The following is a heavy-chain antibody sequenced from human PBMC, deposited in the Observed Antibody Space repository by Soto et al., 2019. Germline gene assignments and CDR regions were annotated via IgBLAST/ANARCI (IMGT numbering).Heavy chain of an antibody. CDR2: ISSSSSTI. CDR1: GFTFSSYS. D-gene: IGHD3-3*01. Sequence: GGSLRLSCAASGFTFSSYSMNWVRQAPGKGLEWVSYISSSSSTIYYADSVKGRFTISRDNAKNSLYLQMHSLRDEDTAVYYCARMYYDFWSGYPTMNYYYYGMDVWGQGTTVTVSS. V-gene: IGHV3-48*02. CDR3: ARMYYDFWSGYPTMNYYYYGMDV. J-gene: IGHJ6*02.